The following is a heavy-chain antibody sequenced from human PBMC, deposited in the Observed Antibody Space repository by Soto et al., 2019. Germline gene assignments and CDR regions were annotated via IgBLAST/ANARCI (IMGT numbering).Heavy chain of an antibody. J-gene: IGHJ6*02. V-gene: IGHV5-10-1*01. CDR1: GYSFTSYW. CDR2: IDPSDSYT. D-gene: IGHD3-3*01. Sequence: GASLKIPCKGSGYSFTSYWISWVRQMPGKGLEWMGRIDPSDSYTNYSPSFQGHVTISADKSISTAYLQWSSLKASDTAMYYCARSREEWLTNYYYYGTDVWGQGTTVTVSS. CDR3: ARSREEWLTNYYYYGTDV.